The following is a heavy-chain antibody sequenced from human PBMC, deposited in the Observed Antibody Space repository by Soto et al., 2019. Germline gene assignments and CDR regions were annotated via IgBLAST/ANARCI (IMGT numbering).Heavy chain of an antibody. Sequence: SETLSLTCTVSGGSISSYYWSWIRQPAGKAPEWIAYISDSGSANYNPSLRRRVIISVDTSNNQFSLKLTSVTAADTAVYYCARDGYNSYYFDFWGQGTLVTVSS. CDR1: GGSISSYY. V-gene: IGHV4-59*01. J-gene: IGHJ4*02. D-gene: IGHD5-12*01. CDR3: ARDGYNSYYFDF. CDR2: ISDSGSA.